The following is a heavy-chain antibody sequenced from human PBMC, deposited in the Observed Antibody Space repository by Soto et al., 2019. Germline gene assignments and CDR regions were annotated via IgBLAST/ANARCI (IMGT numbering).Heavy chain of an antibody. D-gene: IGHD3-3*01. CDR1: GYTFTSYA. CDR3: ARFGITIFGVVINRYFDL. J-gene: IGHJ2*01. V-gene: IGHV1-3*01. Sequence: QVQLVQSGAEVKKPGASVKVSCKASGYTFTSYAMHWVRQAPGQRLEWMGWINAGNGNTKYSQKVQGRVTITRDPSASTAYMELSSLRSEDTAVYYCARFGITIFGVVINRYFDLWGRGTLVTVSS. CDR2: INAGNGNT.